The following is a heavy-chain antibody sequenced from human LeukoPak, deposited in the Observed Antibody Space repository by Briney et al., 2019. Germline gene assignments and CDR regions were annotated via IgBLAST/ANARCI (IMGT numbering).Heavy chain of an antibody. V-gene: IGHV1-2*02. D-gene: IGHD3-16*02. CDR3: ARAFGGVIARTFDY. Sequence: ASVKVSCKASGYTFTGYYMHWVRRAPGQGLEWMGWINPNSGGTNYAQKFQGRVTMTRDTSISTAYMELSRLRSDDTAVYYCARAFGGVIARTFDYWGQGTLVTVSS. J-gene: IGHJ4*02. CDR1: GYTFTGYY. CDR2: INPNSGGT.